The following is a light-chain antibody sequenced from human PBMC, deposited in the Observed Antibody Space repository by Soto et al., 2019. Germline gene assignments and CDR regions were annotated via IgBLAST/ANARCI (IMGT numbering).Light chain of an antibody. CDR3: QQYYSTPLT. V-gene: IGKV4-1*01. CDR1: QSVLHSSNNKNY. CDR2: WAS. J-gene: IGKJ4*01. Sequence: DIVMTQSPDSLAVSLGERATINCKSSQSVLHSSNNKNYLAWYQQKPGKPPKLLFNWASTRESGVPDRCSGSGSGTDFTLTISSLQAEDVAVYYCQQYYSTPLTFGGGTKVEIK.